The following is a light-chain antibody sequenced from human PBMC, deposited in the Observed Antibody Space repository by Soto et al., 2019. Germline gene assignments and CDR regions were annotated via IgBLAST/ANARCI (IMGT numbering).Light chain of an antibody. J-gene: IGLJ2*01. Sequence: QPVLTQSPSISASLGASVKLTCTLSSGHSNYAIAWHQQQPEKGPRYLMKLNSDGSHSKGDGIPDRFSGSSSGAERYLTISSLQSEDEADYYYQTWGTGIHVFGGGTKLTVL. CDR1: SGHSNYA. V-gene: IGLV4-69*01. CDR3: QTWGTGIHV. CDR2: LNSDGSH.